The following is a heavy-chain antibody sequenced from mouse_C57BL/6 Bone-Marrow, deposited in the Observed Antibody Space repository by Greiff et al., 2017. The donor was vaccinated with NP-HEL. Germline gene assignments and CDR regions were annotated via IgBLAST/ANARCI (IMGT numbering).Heavy chain of an antibody. Sequence: EVQLVESGPELVKPGASVKISCKASGYTFTDYYMNWVKQSHGKSLEWIGDINPNNGGTSYNQKFKGKATLTVDKSSSTAYMELRSLTSEDSAVYYCARGGRYDYGYAMDYWGQGTSVTVSS. V-gene: IGHV1-26*01. CDR1: GYTFTDYY. J-gene: IGHJ4*01. D-gene: IGHD2-4*01. CDR2: INPNNGGT. CDR3: ARGGRYDYGYAMDY.